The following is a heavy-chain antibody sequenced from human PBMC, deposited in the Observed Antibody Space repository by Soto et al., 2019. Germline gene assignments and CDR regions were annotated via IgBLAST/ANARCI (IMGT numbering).Heavy chain of an antibody. CDR3: AKVKGGSGARGDPLDL. J-gene: IGHJ5*02. V-gene: IGHV3-74*03. CDR2: INSDGITT. CDR1: GLTLSNYW. D-gene: IGHD2-15*01. Sequence: EVQLVESGGGPVQAGGSLRLSCAASGLTLSNYWMQWVRQGPGNGLVWVAHINSDGITTKYAESVKGRFTISRDDAKNMLYLQMNSLRHDDTAVYYCAKVKGGSGARGDPLDLWGQGILVTVSS.